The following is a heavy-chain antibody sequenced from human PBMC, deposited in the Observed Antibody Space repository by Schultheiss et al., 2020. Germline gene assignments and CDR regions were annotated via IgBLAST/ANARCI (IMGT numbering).Heavy chain of an antibody. V-gene: IGHV1-69*13. Sequence: SVKVSCKASGGTFSSYAISWVRQAPGQGLEWMGGIIPIFGTANYAQKFQGRVTITADESTSTAYMELSSLRSEDTAVYYCATESRSYCSSTSCYAHYASYYYYYGMDVWGKGTTVTVSS. J-gene: IGHJ6*04. CDR3: ATESRSYCSSTSCYAHYASYYYYYGMDV. D-gene: IGHD2-2*01. CDR1: GGTFSSYA. CDR2: IIPIFGTA.